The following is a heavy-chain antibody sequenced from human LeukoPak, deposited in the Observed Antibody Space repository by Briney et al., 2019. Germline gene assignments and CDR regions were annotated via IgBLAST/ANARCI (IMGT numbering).Heavy chain of an antibody. CDR1: VFTLSSYS. Sequence: PGGSLRLSRAASVFTLSSYSMSWVRPAPGKGLEWVSRISSGGYTYYADSVKGRFTISRDSSKNTLSLQMNSLRAEDAAVFYWAGNYGPYYFVYGGEGTLVTVSS. V-gene: IGHV3-23*01. CDR2: ISSGGYT. CDR3: AGNYGPYYFVY. D-gene: IGHD3-10*01. J-gene: IGHJ4*02.